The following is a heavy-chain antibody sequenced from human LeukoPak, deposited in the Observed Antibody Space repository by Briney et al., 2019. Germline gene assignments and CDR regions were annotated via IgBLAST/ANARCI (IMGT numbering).Heavy chain of an antibody. CDR3: ARGRNWEFDY. V-gene: IGHV4-4*07. D-gene: IGHD7-27*01. CDR2: ISAGGNT. CDR1: GGSITNYY. Sequence: SETLSLTCTVSGGSITNYYWSWVRQSAIKGLEWIGRISAGGNTDYNPSLRNRVTMSVEKSKNQFSLRLSSVTAADTAVYYCARGRNWEFDYWGQGTLVTVSS. J-gene: IGHJ4*02.